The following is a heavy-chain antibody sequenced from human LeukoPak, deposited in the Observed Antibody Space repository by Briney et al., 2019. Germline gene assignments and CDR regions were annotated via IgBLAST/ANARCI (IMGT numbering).Heavy chain of an antibody. CDR3: ARGPYYYDSSGYLNFDY. Sequence: SETLSLTCAVYGGSFSGYYWSWIRQPPGKGLEWIGEINHSGSTNYNPSLKSRVTISVDTSKNQFSLKLSSVTAADTAVYYCARGPYYYDSSGYLNFDYWGQGTLVTVSS. J-gene: IGHJ4*02. CDR1: GGSFSGYY. CDR2: INHSGST. V-gene: IGHV4-34*01. D-gene: IGHD3-22*01.